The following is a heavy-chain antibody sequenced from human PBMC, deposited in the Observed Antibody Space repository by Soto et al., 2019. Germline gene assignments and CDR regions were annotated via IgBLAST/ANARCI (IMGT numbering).Heavy chain of an antibody. J-gene: IGHJ6*03. CDR3: ARAPGYCTNGVCYPYYYYYYMDV. Sequence: QVQLVESGGGVVQPGRSLRLSCAASGFTFSSYGMHWVRQAPGKGLEWVAVIWYDGGNKYYADSVKGRFTISRDNSKNTLYLQMNSLRAEDTAVYYCARAPGYCTNGVCYPYYYYYYMDVWGKGTTVTVSS. CDR1: GFTFSSYG. V-gene: IGHV3-33*01. CDR2: IWYDGGNK. D-gene: IGHD2-8*01.